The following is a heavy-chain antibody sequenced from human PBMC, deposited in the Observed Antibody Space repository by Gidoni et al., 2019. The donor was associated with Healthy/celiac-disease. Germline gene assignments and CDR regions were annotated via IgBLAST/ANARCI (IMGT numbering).Heavy chain of an antibody. CDR1: GYTFTGYY. V-gene: IGHV1-2*04. J-gene: IGHJ6*02. CDR2: INPNSGGT. D-gene: IGHD2-15*01. Sequence: QVQLVQSGAEVKKPGAPVKVSCKASGYTFTGYYMHWVRQAPGQGLEWMGWINPNSGGTNYAQKFQGWVTMTRDTSISTAYMELSRLRSDDTAVYYCARDRYCGSCYSGYYYGMDVWGQGTTVTVSS. CDR3: ARDRYCGSCYSGYYYGMDV.